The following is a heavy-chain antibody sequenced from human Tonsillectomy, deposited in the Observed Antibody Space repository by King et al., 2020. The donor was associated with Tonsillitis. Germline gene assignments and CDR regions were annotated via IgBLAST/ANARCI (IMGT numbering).Heavy chain of an antibody. CDR3: ARGRGYSSTWYELFFDY. V-gene: IGHV3-48*01. D-gene: IGHD6-13*01. CDR1: GFTFSSYS. Sequence: VQLVESGGGLVQPGGSLRLSCAASGFTFSSYSMNWVRQAPGKGLEWVSYISSSSSNIYYADSVKGRFTISRDNAKNSLYLQMNSLRAEDTAVYYCARGRGYSSTWYELFFDYWGQGTLVTVSS. CDR2: ISSSSSNI. J-gene: IGHJ4*02.